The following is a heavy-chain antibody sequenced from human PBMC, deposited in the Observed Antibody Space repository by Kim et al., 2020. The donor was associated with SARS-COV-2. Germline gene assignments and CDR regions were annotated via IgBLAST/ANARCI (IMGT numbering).Heavy chain of an antibody. CDR1: GYSFTSYD. J-gene: IGHJ4*02. Sequence: ASVKVSCRASGYSFTSYDINWVRQATGQGLEWLGWVNPNSGNTGYAQKFQGRLMMTRNTAINTAYMELRSLESEDTAVYYCATGPSGWYDYWGQGTLVTVSS. CDR3: ATGPSGWYDY. D-gene: IGHD6-19*01. CDR2: VNPNSGNT. V-gene: IGHV1-8*01.